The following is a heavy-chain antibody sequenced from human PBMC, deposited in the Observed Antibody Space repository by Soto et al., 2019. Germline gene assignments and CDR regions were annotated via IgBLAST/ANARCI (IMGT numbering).Heavy chain of an antibody. CDR3: GGLEGLATISYYFDY. CDR2: VYYSGST. CDR1: GGSVSSSSYY. V-gene: IGHV4-39*01. D-gene: IGHD3-9*01. J-gene: IGHJ4*02. Sequence: PSETLSLTCTVSGGSVSSSSYYWGWVRQPPGKGLEWIGSVYYSGSTYYNPSLESRVTISVDKSENQFSLKLMSLSAADTAVYYCGGLEGLATISYYFDYWGQGALVTVSS.